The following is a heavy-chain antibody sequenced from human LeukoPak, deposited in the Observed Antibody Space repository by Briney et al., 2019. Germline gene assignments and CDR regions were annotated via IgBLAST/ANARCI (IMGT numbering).Heavy chain of an antibody. CDR1: GFTFNDYA. Sequence: GTSLRLSCTASGFTFNDYAMHWVRQAPGKGLEWVAVISNDGSNKYFADSVKGRFSISRDNSKKTVYLQMSSLRAEDTAIYYCARARHSGSYYGFDSWGQGTLVTVSS. J-gene: IGHJ4*02. CDR2: ISNDGSNK. D-gene: IGHD1-26*01. CDR3: ARARHSGSYYGFDS. V-gene: IGHV3-30-3*01.